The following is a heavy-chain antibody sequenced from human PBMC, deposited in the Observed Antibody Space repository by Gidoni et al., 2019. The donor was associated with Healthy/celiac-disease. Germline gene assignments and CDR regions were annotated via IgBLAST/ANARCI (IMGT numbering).Heavy chain of an antibody. CDR3: ERGSSSGWYFDY. D-gene: IGHD6-19*01. CDR1: GGTFGSYA. J-gene: IGHJ4*02. Sequence: QVQLVQSGAEGKNPVSSVKVSCTDSGGTFGSYAISWVRHVPGQGIECMGGIIPIFGTANYAEKFQGRVTMTADESKSTAYMELSSLRSEDTAVYYGERGSSSGWYFDYWGQGTLVTVSS. CDR2: IIPIFGTA. V-gene: IGHV1-69*01.